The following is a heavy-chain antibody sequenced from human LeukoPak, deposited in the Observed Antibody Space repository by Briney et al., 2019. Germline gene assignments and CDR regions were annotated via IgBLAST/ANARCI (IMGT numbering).Heavy chain of an antibody. J-gene: IGHJ6*02. Sequence: SETLSLTCTVSGGSISSYYWSWIRQPPGKGLEWIGYIYYSGSTNYNPSLKSRVTISVDTSKNQFSLKLSSVTAADTAVYYCARDLGVRGVGNAIYYYGMDVWGQGTTVTVSS. D-gene: IGHD3-10*01. V-gene: IGHV4-59*12. CDR3: ARDLGVRGVGNAIYYYGMDV. CDR1: GGSISSYY. CDR2: IYYSGST.